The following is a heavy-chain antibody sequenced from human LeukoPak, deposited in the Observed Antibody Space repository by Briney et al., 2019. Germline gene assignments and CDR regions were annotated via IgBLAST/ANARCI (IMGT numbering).Heavy chain of an antibody. CDR3: AKGLRMLLSVTMVRNLCTFDY. V-gene: IGHV3-23*01. Sequence: GGSLRLSCSVSAFTFNTFDNFAMNWVRQAPGKGLEWVSAISGSGGSTYYADSVKGRFTISRDNSKNTLYLQMNSPRAEDTALYYCAKGLRMLLSVTMVRNLCTFDYWGQGTLVTVSS. J-gene: IGHJ4*02. CDR1: AFTFNTFDNFA. D-gene: IGHD3-10*01. CDR2: ISGSGGST.